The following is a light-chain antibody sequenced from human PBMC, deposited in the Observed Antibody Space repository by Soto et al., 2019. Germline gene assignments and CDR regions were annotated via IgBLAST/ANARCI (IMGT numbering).Light chain of an antibody. CDR1: SSNIGSNY. J-gene: IGLJ1*01. V-gene: IGLV1-47*01. CDR3: AAWDDSLSGQV. CDR2: RNN. Sequence: QSVLNRPPSGYGAHGRGGPITYTGSSSNIGSNYVYWYQQLPGTAPKLLIYRNNQRPSGVPDRFSGSKSGTSASLAISGLRSEDEADYYCAAWDDSLSGQVFGTG.